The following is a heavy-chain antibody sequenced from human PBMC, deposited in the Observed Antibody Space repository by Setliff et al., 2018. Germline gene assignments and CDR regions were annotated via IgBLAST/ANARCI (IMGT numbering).Heavy chain of an antibody. Sequence: ASVKVSCKTSGYTFSDYGIAWVRQAPGQGLEWMGWISVHTGNTFYSPKFHGRVTLTTDTSTRTAYLELRRLGSDDTAVYDCSRLVRFCIRTSCQRLSGGEFWGQGTLVTVSS. CDR2: ISVHTGNT. D-gene: IGHD2-2*01. CDR3: SRLVRFCIRTSCQRLSGGEF. V-gene: IGHV1-18*04. CDR1: GYTFSDYG. J-gene: IGHJ4*02.